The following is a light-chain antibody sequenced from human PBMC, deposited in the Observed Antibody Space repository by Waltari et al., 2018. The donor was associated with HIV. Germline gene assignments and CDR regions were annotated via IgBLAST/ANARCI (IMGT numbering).Light chain of an antibody. V-gene: IGLV1-47*01. Sequence: QHVLAQPRSVSGTPGQTVNIPCSASTSNVRTNSVYRYQQVTGVAPKLLIYRKNQRPSGVPDRFSGSKSGTSASLAISGLRTEDEAEYYCAVWDDRLSGRLFGGGTKVTVL. CDR3: AVWDDRLSGRL. J-gene: IGLJ2*01. CDR1: TSNVRTNS. CDR2: RKN.